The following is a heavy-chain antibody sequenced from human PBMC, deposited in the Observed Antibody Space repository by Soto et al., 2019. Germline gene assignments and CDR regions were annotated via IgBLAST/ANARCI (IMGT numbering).Heavy chain of an antibody. D-gene: IGHD2-21*02. CDR2: ISYDGSNK. CDR3: GKGPGGAYCGGDCYWYYFDY. V-gene: IGHV3-30*18. CDR1: GFTFSSYG. Sequence: QVQLVESGGGVVQPGRSLRLSCAASGFTFSSYGMHWVRQAPGKGLEWVAVISYDGSNKYYADSVKGRFTISRDNSKNTLYLQMNSLRAEDTAVYYCGKGPGGAYCGGDCYWYYFDYWGQGTLVTVSS. J-gene: IGHJ4*02.